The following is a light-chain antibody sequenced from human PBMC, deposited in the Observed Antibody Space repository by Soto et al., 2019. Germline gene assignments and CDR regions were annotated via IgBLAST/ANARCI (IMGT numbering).Light chain of an antibody. CDR3: QQYDDVPLT. J-gene: IGKJ4*01. Sequence: IQLTQSPSSLSSSVGDRVTITCHASQNINNYLNWYQQKPGKAPKLLIYDASNLETGVPSRFSGSGSGTDFTFTISSLQPEDIATYYCQQYDDVPLTFGGGTKVDI. CDR1: QNINNY. CDR2: DAS. V-gene: IGKV1-33*01.